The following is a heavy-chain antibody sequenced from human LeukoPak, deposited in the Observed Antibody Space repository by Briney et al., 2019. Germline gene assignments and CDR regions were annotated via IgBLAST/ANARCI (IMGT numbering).Heavy chain of an antibody. Sequence: SETLSLTCTVSGGSFRGYYWSWIRQTPGKGLEWIGYIYCTGSTDYNPSLESRVTISLDTSKNRFSLKLSSVTAADTAVYYCARLWTNQMYHFDYWGQGTLVTVSS. V-gene: IGHV4-59*08. D-gene: IGHD3/OR15-3a*01. CDR1: GGSFRGYY. J-gene: IGHJ4*02. CDR2: IYCTGST. CDR3: ARLWTNQMYHFDY.